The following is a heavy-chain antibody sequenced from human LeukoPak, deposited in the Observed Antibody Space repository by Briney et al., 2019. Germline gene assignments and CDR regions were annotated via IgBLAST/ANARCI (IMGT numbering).Heavy chain of an antibody. J-gene: IGHJ6*03. CDR3: ARGAVSTIYYYYYYMDV. CDR2: ISSSSSYI. CDR1: GFTFSSYS. V-gene: IGHV3-21*01. Sequence: GGSLRLSCAASGFTFSSYSMNWVRQAPGKGLEWVSSISSSSSYIYYADSVKGRFTISRDNAKNSLYLQMNSLRAEDTAVYYCARGAVSTIYYYYYYMDVWGKGTTVTISS. D-gene: IGHD1/OR15-1a*01.